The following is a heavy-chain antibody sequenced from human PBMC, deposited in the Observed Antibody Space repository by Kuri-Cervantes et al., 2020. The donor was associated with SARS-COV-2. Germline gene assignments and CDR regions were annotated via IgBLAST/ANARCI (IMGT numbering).Heavy chain of an antibody. CDR1: GFNFNITD. J-gene: IGHJ4*02. CDR2: ISYDGKNK. V-gene: IGHV3-30*18. Sequence: GESLKISCAASGFNFNITDAHWVRQAPGKGLEWVAFISYDGKNKKCIASGKGRFTISRDSSQSTLYLQMESLRNEDTAMYFCTKDRLGVHDFWGQGTLVTVSS. D-gene: IGHD2-8*01. CDR3: TKDRLGVHDF.